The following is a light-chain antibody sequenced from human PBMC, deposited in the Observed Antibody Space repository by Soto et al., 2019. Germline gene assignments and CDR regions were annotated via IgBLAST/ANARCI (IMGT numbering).Light chain of an antibody. CDR1: QSVSSSY. Sequence: EIVLTQSPGTLSLSPGERATLSCRASQSVSSSYLAWYQQKPGQAPRLLIYGASSRATGIPDRFSRSGSGTDFTLTISRLEPEDFAVYYCQQYGSSLPWTFGQGTKVEIK. J-gene: IGKJ1*01. V-gene: IGKV3-20*01. CDR2: GAS. CDR3: QQYGSSLPWT.